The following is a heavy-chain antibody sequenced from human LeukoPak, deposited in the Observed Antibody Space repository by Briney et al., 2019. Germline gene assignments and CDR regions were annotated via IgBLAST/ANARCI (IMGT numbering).Heavy chain of an antibody. V-gene: IGHV3-48*03. J-gene: IGHJ4*02. D-gene: IGHD6-6*01. CDR2: ISSSGSTI. CDR1: GFTFSSYE. Sequence: GGSLRLSCAASGFTFSSYEMNWVRQAPGKGLEWVSYISSSGSTIYYADSVKGRFTISRDNAKNSLYLQMNSLRAEDTAVYYCATDGPYSTSSVDYWGQGTLVTVSS. CDR3: ATDGPYSTSSVDY.